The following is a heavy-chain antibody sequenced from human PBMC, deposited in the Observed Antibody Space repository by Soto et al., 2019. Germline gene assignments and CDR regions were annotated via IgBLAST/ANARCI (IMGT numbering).Heavy chain of an antibody. CDR3: VNAYSRAEG. Sequence: PVGSLRLSCSASGFTFSSYAMHWFRQARGNGLEYVSAISSNGGSTYYADSVKGRFTISRDNSKNTLYLQMSSLRAEDTAVYYCVNAYSRAEGWGKATLVPVSS. CDR2: ISSNGGST. D-gene: IGHD1-26*01. V-gene: IGHV3-64D*06. CDR1: GFTFSSYA. J-gene: IGHJ4*02.